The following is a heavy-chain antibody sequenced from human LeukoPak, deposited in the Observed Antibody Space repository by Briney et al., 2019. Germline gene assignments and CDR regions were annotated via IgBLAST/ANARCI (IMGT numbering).Heavy chain of an antibody. CDR2: ISSDGSKK. CDR3: ARGAHKRDDYGGFFDY. V-gene: IGHV3-30*04. Sequence: PGGSLRLSCAASGFTFSSYAMHWVRQAPGKGLEWVAVISSDGSKKDYADSVKGRFTISRDNSKNTLYLQMNSLRAEDTAVYYCARGAHKRDDYGGFFDYWGQGTLVTVSS. CDR1: GFTFSSYA. D-gene: IGHD4-23*01. J-gene: IGHJ4*02.